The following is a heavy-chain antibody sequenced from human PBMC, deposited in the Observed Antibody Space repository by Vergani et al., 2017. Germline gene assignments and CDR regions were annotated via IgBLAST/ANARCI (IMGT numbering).Heavy chain of an antibody. CDR3: ARDIASGAFDI. Sequence: QVQLVQSGAEVKKPGSSVKVSCKASGGTFSSYTISWVRQAPGQGLEWMGRIIPILGIANYAQKFQGIVTITADKSTSTAYMELSSLRSEDTAVYYCARDIASGAFDIWGQGTMVTVSS. CDR1: GGTFSSYT. J-gene: IGHJ3*02. V-gene: IGHV1-69*08. CDR2: IIPILGIA. D-gene: IGHD3-16*02.